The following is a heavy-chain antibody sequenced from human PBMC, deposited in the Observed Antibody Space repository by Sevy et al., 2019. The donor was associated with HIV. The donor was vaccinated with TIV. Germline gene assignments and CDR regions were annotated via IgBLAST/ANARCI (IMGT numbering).Heavy chain of an antibody. D-gene: IGHD3-10*01. J-gene: IGHJ6*02. CDR3: ARDRITMVRGVITHYYYYGMDV. CDR1: GFTFSDYY. CDR2: ISSSGSTI. V-gene: IGHV3-11*04. Sequence: GGSLRLSCAASGFTFSDYYMSWIRQAPGKGLEWVSYISSSGSTIYYADSVKGRFTISRDNAKNSLYLQMSSLRAEDTAVYYCARDRITMVRGVITHYYYYGMDVWGQGTTVTVSS.